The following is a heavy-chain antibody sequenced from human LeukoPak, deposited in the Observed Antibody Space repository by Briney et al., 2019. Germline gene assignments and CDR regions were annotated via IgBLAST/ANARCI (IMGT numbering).Heavy chain of an antibody. J-gene: IGHJ6*03. CDR3: ARDLRSGSIAARLNYMDV. Sequence: GGSLRLSCAASGFTFSSYSMNWVRQAPGKGLEWVSSISSSRSYIYYADSVKGRFTISRDNAKNSLYLQMNSLRAEDTAVYYCARDLRSGSIAARLNYMDVWGKGTTVTVSS. CDR1: GFTFSSYS. CDR2: ISSSRSYI. D-gene: IGHD6-6*01. V-gene: IGHV3-21*01.